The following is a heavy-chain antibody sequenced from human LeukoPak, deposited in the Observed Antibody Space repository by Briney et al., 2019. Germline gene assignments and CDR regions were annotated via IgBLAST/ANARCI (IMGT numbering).Heavy chain of an antibody. CDR1: XXXXXSXA. V-gene: IGHV3-23*01. Sequence: SXXLSCAASXXXXXSXAMSXVXQXPGXGXXWXXXISGSGGSTYYADSVKGRFTISRDNSKNTLYLQMNSLRAEDTAVYYCAKDLRVGATDCYFDYWGQGTLVTVSS. CDR3: AKDLRVGATDCYFDY. CDR2: ISGSGGST. D-gene: IGHD1-26*01. J-gene: IGHJ4*02.